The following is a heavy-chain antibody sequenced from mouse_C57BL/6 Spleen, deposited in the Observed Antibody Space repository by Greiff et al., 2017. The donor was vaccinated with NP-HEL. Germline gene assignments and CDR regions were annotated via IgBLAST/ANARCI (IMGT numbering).Heavy chain of an antibody. CDR2: ISDGGSYT. CDR3: AREGFNYYAMDY. Sequence: DVQLVESGGGLVKPGGSLKLSCAASGFTFSSYAMSWVRQTPEKRLEWVATISDGGSYTYYPDNVKGRFTISRDNAKNNLYLQMSHLKSEDTAMYYCAREGFNYYAMDYWGQGTSVTVSS. V-gene: IGHV5-4*01. CDR1: GFTFSSYA. J-gene: IGHJ4*01.